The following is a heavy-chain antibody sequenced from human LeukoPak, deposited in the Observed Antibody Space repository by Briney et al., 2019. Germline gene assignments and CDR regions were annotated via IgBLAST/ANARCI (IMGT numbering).Heavy chain of an antibody. CDR3: AKGQELDDGVFDS. J-gene: IGHJ4*02. D-gene: IGHD1-1*01. V-gene: IGHV3-23*01. CDR1: GFTFSSLA. CDR2: IRSNGDTT. Sequence: GGSLRLSCTVSGFTFSSLAMTWVRQAPGKGLEWVSTIRSNGDTTYNADSVKGRFTISRDNSKNTLYLELNSLRVEDTATFYCAKGQELDDGVFDSWGQGTMVTVSS.